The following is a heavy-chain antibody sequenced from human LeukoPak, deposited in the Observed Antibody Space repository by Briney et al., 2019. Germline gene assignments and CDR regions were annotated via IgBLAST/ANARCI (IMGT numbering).Heavy chain of an antibody. J-gene: IGHJ4*02. CDR1: GFTFSDYY. CDR2: ISSSSSYT. D-gene: IGHD2-2*01. Sequence: GGSLRLACAAAGFTFSDYYMSWIRQAPGKGLEWDSYISSSSSYTNYTDSVKGRFTISRDNAKNSLYLQMNSLRAEDTAVYYCARGLGSSTMRPLDYWGQGTLVTVSS. V-gene: IGHV3-11*06. CDR3: ARGLGSSTMRPLDY.